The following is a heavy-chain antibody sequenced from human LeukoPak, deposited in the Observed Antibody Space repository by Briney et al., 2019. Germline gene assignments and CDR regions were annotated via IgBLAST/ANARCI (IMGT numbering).Heavy chain of an antibody. CDR3: ARLYCSSTSCYSYFDY. J-gene: IGHJ4*02. CDR1: GFTFSSYA. CDR2: ISGSGGST. D-gene: IGHD2-2*02. Sequence: PGGSLRLSCAASGFTFSSYAMSWVRQAPGKGLEWVSAISGSGGSTYYADSVKGRFTISRDNSKNTLYLQMNSLRAEDTAVYYCARLYCSSTSCYSYFDYWGQGTLVTVSS. V-gene: IGHV3-23*01.